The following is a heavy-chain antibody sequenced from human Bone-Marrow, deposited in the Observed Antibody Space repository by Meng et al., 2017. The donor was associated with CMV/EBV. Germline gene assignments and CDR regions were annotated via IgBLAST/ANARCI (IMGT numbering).Heavy chain of an antibody. J-gene: IGHJ4*02. D-gene: IGHD3-16*01. V-gene: IGHV3-48*03. CDR2: ISSSGTTI. CDR1: GFTFSRFE. Sequence: GESLKISCAASGFTFSRFEMNWVRQAPGKGLEWLSYISSSGTTIKYADSVKGRFTVSRDNAKNSVYLQMNSRRGEDTVVYYRVGGGGDYWGQGTLVTVSS. CDR3: VGGGGDY.